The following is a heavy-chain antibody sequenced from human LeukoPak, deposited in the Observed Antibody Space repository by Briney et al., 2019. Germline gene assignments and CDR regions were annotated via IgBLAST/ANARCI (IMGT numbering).Heavy chain of an antibody. Sequence: GESLKISCKGSGYSFTSYWIGWVRQMPGKGLEWMGIIYPGDSDTRYSPPFQGQVTISADKSISTAYLQWSSLKASDTAMYYCARHGATMIVFDAFDIWGQGTMVTVSS. CDR2: IYPGDSDT. D-gene: IGHD3-22*01. J-gene: IGHJ3*02. CDR3: ARHGATMIVFDAFDI. CDR1: GYSFTSYW. V-gene: IGHV5-51*01.